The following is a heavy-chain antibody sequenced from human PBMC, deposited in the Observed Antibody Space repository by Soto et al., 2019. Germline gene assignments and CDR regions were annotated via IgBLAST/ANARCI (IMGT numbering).Heavy chain of an antibody. Sequence: SQTLSLTCVISGDSVSSNSAALNLSMQSPSRGLEWLGRTYYRSKWYSDYAASVESRITVNPDTSKNHFSLQLNSVTPEDTAVYYCARGEQYSGRIFDYWGQGTLVTVSS. D-gene: IGHD1-26*01. V-gene: IGHV6-1*01. CDR2: TYYRSKWYS. CDR1: GDSVSSNSAA. J-gene: IGHJ4*02. CDR3: ARGEQYSGRIFDY.